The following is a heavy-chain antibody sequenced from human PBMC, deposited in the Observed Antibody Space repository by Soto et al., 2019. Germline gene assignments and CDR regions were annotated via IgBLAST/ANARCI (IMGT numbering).Heavy chain of an antibody. Sequence: ASVKVSCKASGYTFTSYGISWVRQAPGQGLEWMGWISAYNGNTNYAQKLQGRVTMTTDTSTSTAYMELSSLRSEDTAVYYCARVAGPSYYYYYYGMDVWGQGTTVTVSS. J-gene: IGHJ6*02. CDR3: ARVAGPSYYYYYYGMDV. V-gene: IGHV1-18*04. CDR1: GYTFTSYG. CDR2: ISAYNGNT.